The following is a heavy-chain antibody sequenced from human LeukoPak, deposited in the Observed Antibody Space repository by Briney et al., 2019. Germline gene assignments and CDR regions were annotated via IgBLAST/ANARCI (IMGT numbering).Heavy chain of an antibody. Sequence: GAPLTLSCAGSGLTYSSYGMTWPRQAPGKALEWVSAISGSGGSTYYADSVKGRFTISRDNSKNTLYLQMNTLRAEDTAIYYCAKDRVGVAVAAYWGQGTLVTASS. V-gene: IGHV3-23*01. CDR2: ISGSGGST. CDR3: AKDRVGVAVAAY. J-gene: IGHJ4*02. CDR1: GLTYSSYG. D-gene: IGHD6-19*01.